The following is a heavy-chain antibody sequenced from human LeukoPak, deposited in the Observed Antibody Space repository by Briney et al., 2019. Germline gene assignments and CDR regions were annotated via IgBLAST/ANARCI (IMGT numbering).Heavy chain of an antibody. D-gene: IGHD5-24*01. Sequence: VGSLRLSCAASGFTFSSYAMSWVRQAPGKGLEWVSVISGSGGSTLYADSVKGRFTISRDNSENTLYLQMNSLRAEDTAVYYCAKMTTISDWYFDLWGRGTLVTVSS. V-gene: IGHV3-23*01. CDR3: AKMTTISDWYFDL. CDR1: GFTFSSYA. CDR2: ISGSGGST. J-gene: IGHJ2*01.